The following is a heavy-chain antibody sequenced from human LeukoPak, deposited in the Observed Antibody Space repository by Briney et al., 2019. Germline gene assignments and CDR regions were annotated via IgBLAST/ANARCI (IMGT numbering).Heavy chain of an antibody. D-gene: IGHD6-13*01. J-gene: IGHJ4*02. V-gene: IGHV1-8*02. Sequence: ASVKVSCKASGYTFTSYYMHWVRQAPGQGLEWMGWMNPNSGNTGYAQKFQGRVTMTEDTSTDTAYMELSSLRSEDTAVHYCATWIAAAGILDYWGQGTLVTVSS. CDR2: MNPNSGNT. CDR1: GYTFTSYY. CDR3: ATWIAAAGILDY.